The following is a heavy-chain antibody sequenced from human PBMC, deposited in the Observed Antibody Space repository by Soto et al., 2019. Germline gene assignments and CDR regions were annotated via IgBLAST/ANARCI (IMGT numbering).Heavy chain of an antibody. CDR1: GFTFSSYS. V-gene: IGHV3-21*01. D-gene: IGHD6-19*01. J-gene: IGHJ4*02. Sequence: VQLVESGGGLVKPGGSLRLSCAASGFTFSSYSMNWVRQAPGKGLEWVSSISSSSSYIYYADSVKGRFTISRDNAKNSLYLQMNSLRAEDTAVYYCARRERSSGWYDYWGQGTLVTVSS. CDR3: ARRERSSGWYDY. CDR2: ISSSSSYI.